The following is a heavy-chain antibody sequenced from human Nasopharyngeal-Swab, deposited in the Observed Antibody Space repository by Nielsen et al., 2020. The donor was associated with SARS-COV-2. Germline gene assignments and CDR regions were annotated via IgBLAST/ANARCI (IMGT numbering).Heavy chain of an antibody. Sequence: SETLSLTCTVSGGSISSSSYYWGWIRQPPGKGLEWIVSIYYSGSTYYNPSLKSRVTISVDTSKNQFSLKLSSVTAADTAVYYCASVRITIFTGERYFDLWGRGTLVTVSS. V-gene: IGHV4-39*01. CDR1: GGSISSSSYY. D-gene: IGHD3-3*01. CDR3: ASVRITIFTGERYFDL. J-gene: IGHJ2*01. CDR2: IYYSGST.